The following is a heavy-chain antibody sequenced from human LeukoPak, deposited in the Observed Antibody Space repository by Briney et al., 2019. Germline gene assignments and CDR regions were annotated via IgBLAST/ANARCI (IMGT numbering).Heavy chain of an antibody. V-gene: IGHV3-21*01. Sequence: GGSLRLSCAASGFTFSSYSMNWVRQAPGKGLEWVSSISSSSSYIYYADSVKGRFIISRDDSKNTLYLQMNSLRAEDTAVYYCARTYYDILTSYNPYFDYWGQGTLVTVSS. CDR2: ISSSSSYI. D-gene: IGHD3-9*01. CDR1: GFTFSSYS. CDR3: ARTYYDILTSYNPYFDY. J-gene: IGHJ4*02.